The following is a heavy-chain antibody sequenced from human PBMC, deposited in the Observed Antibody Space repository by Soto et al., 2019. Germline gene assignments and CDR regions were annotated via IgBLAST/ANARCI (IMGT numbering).Heavy chain of an antibody. D-gene: IGHD2-8*01. Sequence: GASVKVSCKASGYTFTSYAMHWVRQAPGQRLEWMGWINAGNGNTKYSQKFQGRVTITRDTSASTAYMELSSLRSEDTAVYYCARDPGDVLMVYAIGWIDPWGQGTLVTVST. CDR1: GYTFTSYA. V-gene: IGHV1-3*01. CDR3: ARDPGDVLMVYAIGWIDP. CDR2: INAGNGNT. J-gene: IGHJ5*02.